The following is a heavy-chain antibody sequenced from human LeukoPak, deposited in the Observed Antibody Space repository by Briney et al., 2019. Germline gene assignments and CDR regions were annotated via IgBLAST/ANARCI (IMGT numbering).Heavy chain of an antibody. CDR1: GFTFSSYS. D-gene: IGHD2-2*01. CDR2: ISSSSSTI. Sequence: SGGSLRLCCAASGFTFSSYSMNWVRQAPGKGLEWVSYISSSSSTIYYADSVKGRFTISRDNAKNSLYLQMNSLRAEDTAVYYCARGLMPYYYYYMDVWGKGTTVTVSS. J-gene: IGHJ6*03. CDR3: ARGLMPYYYYYMDV. V-gene: IGHV3-48*01.